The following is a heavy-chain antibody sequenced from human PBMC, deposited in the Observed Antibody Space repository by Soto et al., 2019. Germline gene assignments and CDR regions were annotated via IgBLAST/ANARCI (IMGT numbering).Heavy chain of an antibody. CDR2: INRDGSEK. J-gene: IGHJ4*02. D-gene: IGHD6-13*01. CDR1: RFTFSAYW. V-gene: IGHV3-7*01. CDR3: ARDRESSSWFDY. Sequence: GGSLRLSCAASRFTFSAYWMSWVRQAPGKGLEWVANINRDGSEKYYVDSVKGRFTISRDNAKNSLYLQMNSLRAEDTAVYYCARDRESSSWFDYWGQGTLVTVSS.